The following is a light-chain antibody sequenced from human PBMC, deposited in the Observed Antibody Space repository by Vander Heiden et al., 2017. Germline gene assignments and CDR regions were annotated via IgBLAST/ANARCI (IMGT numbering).Light chain of an antibody. CDR1: SLRSYY. CDR3: NSRDSSGNHLL. Sequence: SSERTQDRAWSVALGQTVRITCQGDSLRSYYASWYQQKPGQAPVLVIYGKNNRPSGIPDRFSGASSGNTASLTITGAQAEDEADYYCNSRDSSGNHLLFGGGTKLTVL. V-gene: IGLV3-19*01. J-gene: IGLJ2*01. CDR2: GKN.